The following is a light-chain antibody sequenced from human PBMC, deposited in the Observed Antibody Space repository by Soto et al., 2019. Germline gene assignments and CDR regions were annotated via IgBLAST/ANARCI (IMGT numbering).Light chain of an antibody. Sequence: EIVLTQSPGTLSLSPGERATLSCRASQSVSSSYLAWYQQKPGQAPRLLIYGASSRATGITDRFSGSGSGTVFTLTIIRLEPEDFAVYYCQQYGSSPQTFGQGTKADIK. CDR3: QQYGSSPQT. J-gene: IGKJ1*01. CDR2: GAS. V-gene: IGKV3-20*01. CDR1: QSVSSSY.